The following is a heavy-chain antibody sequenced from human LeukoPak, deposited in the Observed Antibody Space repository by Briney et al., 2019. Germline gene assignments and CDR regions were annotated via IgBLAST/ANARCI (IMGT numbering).Heavy chain of an antibody. Sequence: GASVKVSCKASGYTFTSYGISWVRQAPGQGLEWMGWISAYNGNTNYAQKLQGRVTMTTDTSTSTAYMELRSLRSDDTAVYYCATGIWSGYYYYYYMDVWGKGTTVTVSS. CDR1: GYTFTSYG. J-gene: IGHJ6*03. V-gene: IGHV1-18*01. D-gene: IGHD3-3*01. CDR3: ATGIWSGYYYYYYMDV. CDR2: ISAYNGNT.